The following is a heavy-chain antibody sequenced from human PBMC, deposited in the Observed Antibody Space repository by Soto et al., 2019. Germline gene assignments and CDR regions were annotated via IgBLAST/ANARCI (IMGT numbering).Heavy chain of an antibody. J-gene: IGHJ6*03. CDR1: GGSISSYY. CDR2: IYYSGST. Sequence: SETLSLTCTVSGGSISSYYWSWIRQPPGKGLEWIGYIYYSGSTNYNPSLKSRVTISVDTSKNQFSLKLSSVTAADTAVYYCARVLPSSGWYSYYYYYMDVWGKGTTVTVS. V-gene: IGHV4-59*01. CDR3: ARVLPSSGWYSYYYYYMDV. D-gene: IGHD6-19*01.